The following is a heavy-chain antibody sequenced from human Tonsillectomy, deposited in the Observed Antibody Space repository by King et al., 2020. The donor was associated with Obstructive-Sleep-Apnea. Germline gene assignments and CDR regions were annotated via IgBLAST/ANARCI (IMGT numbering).Heavy chain of an antibody. D-gene: IGHD1-26*01. CDR2: IFNSGSST. CDR3: ARDWEYAFDY. J-gene: IGHJ4*02. V-gene: IGHV4-59*01. Sequence: QLQESGPGLVKPSETLSLTCTVSGGSISNYYWSWIRQSPGKGLEWIGKIFNSGSSTNYNPSLKSRVTISADTSKNQLSLKLSSVTAADTAVYYCARDWEYAFDYWGQGTLVTVSS. CDR1: GGSISNYY.